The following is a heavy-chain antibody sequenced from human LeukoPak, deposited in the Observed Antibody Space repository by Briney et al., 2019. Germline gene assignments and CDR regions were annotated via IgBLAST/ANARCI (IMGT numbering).Heavy chain of an antibody. Sequence: AASVKVSCKASGYTFTGYYMHWVRQAPGQGLEWMGWINPNSGGTNYAQKFQGRVTMTRDTSISTAYMELSWLRSDDTALYYCATDYAGNSVPDYWGQGTLVTVSS. CDR3: ATDYAGNSVPDY. V-gene: IGHV1-2*02. D-gene: IGHD4-23*01. J-gene: IGHJ4*02. CDR1: GYTFTGYY. CDR2: INPNSGGT.